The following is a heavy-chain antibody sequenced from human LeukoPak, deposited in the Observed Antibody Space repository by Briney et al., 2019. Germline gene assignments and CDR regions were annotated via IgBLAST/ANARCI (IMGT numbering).Heavy chain of an antibody. CDR2: ISESGGKT. CDR1: GITLSDYG. V-gene: IGHV3-23*01. CDR3: ARRFVVIRVILGGFHKKANSFDS. Sequence: GGSLRLSCAVSGITLSDYGMSWVRQAPGKGLEWVARISESGGKTNYADSVKGRFTISRDNCKNTLYLQMNSLRAEDTAVYFWARRFVVIRVILGGFHKKANSFDSWGQGALVTVS. D-gene: IGHD3-22*01. J-gene: IGHJ4*02.